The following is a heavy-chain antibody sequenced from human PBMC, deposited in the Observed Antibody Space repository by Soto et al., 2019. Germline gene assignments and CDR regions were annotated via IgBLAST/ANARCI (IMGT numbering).Heavy chain of an antibody. CDR1: GGTFSSYA. CDR3: ARSRGYYDSSGYFLAFDI. V-gene: IGHV1-69*13. J-gene: IGHJ3*02. CDR2: IIPIFGTA. Sequence: SVKVPCKASGGTFSSYAISWVRQAPGQGLEWMGGIIPIFGTANYAQKFQGRVTITADESTSTAYMELSSLRSEDTAVYYCARSRGYYDSSGYFLAFDIWGQGTMVTVSS. D-gene: IGHD3-22*01.